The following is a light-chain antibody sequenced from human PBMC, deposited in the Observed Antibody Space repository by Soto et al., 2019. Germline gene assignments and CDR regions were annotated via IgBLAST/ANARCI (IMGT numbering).Light chain of an antibody. V-gene: IGLV2-14*01. CDR1: SSDVGNYNY. J-gene: IGLJ2*01. CDR3: SSYTSSSIVV. Sequence: QSALTQPASVSGSPGQSITISCTGTSSDVGNYNYVSWYQQHPGKAPKLMIYEVSNRPSGVSNRFSGSKSGNTASLTISGLQAEDEADYYCSSYTSSSIVVFGEGTKLTVL. CDR2: EVS.